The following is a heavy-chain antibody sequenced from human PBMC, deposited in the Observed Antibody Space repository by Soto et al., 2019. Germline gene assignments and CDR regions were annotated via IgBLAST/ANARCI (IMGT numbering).Heavy chain of an antibody. CDR2: FDPEDGEI. CDR3: APEIALQSPFASEI. CDR1: GHTLTELS. J-gene: IGHJ3*02. D-gene: IGHD3-22*01. Sequence: ASVKVSCKVSGHTLTELSMQWVRQAPGKGLEWMGGFDPEDGEIMYAQKFQGRVTMTEDTSTDTAYMELSSLRSEDTAVYYCAPEIALQSPFASEIWGKGTRVTVSS. V-gene: IGHV1-24*01.